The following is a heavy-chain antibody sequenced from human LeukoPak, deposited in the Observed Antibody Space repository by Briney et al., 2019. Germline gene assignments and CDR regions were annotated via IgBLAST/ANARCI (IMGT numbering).Heavy chain of an antibody. CDR1: GGTVSSYA. CDR2: IIPIFGTA. D-gene: IGHD6-19*01. CDR3: AREVAVAGTVSYFYYYGMDV. Sequence: SVKVSCKASGGTVSSYAISWVRQAPGQGLEWMGGIIPIFGTANYAQKFQGRVTITADESTSTAYMELSSLRSEDTAVYYCAREVAVAGTVSYFYYYGMDVWGQGTTVTVSS. V-gene: IGHV1-69*13. J-gene: IGHJ6*02.